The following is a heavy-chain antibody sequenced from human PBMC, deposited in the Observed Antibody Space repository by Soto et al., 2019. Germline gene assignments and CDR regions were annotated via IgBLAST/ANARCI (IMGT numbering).Heavy chain of an antibody. CDR2: ISYDGSNK. CDR3: AQDRYSGYDYRYY. D-gene: IGHD5-12*01. V-gene: IGHV3-30*18. Sequence: PGGSLRLSCAASGFTFSSYGMHWVRQAPGKGLEWLAVISYDGSNKYYADSVKGRFTISRDNSKNTLYLQMNSLRAEDTAVYYCAQDRYSGYDYRYYWGQGTLVTVSS. J-gene: IGHJ4*02. CDR1: GFTFSSYG.